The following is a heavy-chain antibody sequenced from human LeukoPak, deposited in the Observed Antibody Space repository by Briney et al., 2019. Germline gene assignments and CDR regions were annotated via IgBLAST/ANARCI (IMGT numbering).Heavy chain of an antibody. J-gene: IGHJ3*02. D-gene: IGHD1-26*01. CDR2: IYYSGST. CDR1: GGSISSSSCY. V-gene: IGHV4-39*01. CDR3: ARRGRSGSYRTFDI. Sequence: PSETLSLTCTVSGGSISSSSCYWGWIRQPPGKGLEWIGSIYYSGSTYYNPSLKSRVTISVDTSKNQFSLKLSSVTAADTAVYYCARRGRSGSYRTFDIWGQGTMVTVSS.